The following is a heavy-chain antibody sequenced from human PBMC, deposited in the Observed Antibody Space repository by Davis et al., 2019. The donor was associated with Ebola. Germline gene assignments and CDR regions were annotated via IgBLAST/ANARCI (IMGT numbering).Heavy chain of an antibody. CDR1: EFTFRDYS. CDR2: ISSDGSNR. Sequence: PGGSLRLSCVASEFTFRDYSMNWVRQAPGKGLEWVSIISSDGSNRFYADSVKGRFTISRDNSKNTLYLQMNSLRAEDTAVYYCAKSGGGYSAYWGQGTLVTVSS. V-gene: IGHV3-30*07. D-gene: IGHD3-22*01. J-gene: IGHJ4*02. CDR3: AKSGGGYSAY.